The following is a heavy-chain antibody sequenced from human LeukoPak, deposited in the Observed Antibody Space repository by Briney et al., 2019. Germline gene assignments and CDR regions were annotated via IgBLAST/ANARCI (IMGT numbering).Heavy chain of an antibody. D-gene: IGHD2-2*01. J-gene: IGHJ4*02. CDR1: GYSFTSYW. CDR3: ARLGGPVPAAILYYFDY. V-gene: IGHV5-51*01. CDR2: IYPGDSDT. Sequence: KDGESLKISCKGSGYSFTSYWIAWVRQMPGKGLEWMGIIYPGDSDTRYNPSFQAQVTFSADMSISTAYLRWSSLKASDTAMYYCARLGGPVPAAILYYFDYWGQGTLVTVSS.